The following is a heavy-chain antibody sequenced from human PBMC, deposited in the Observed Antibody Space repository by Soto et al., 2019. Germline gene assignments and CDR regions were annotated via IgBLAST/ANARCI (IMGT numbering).Heavy chain of an antibody. CDR2: INHSGST. D-gene: IGHD3-10*01. J-gene: IGHJ6*03. Sequence: ASETLSLTCAVYGGSFSGYYWSWIRQPPGKGLEWIGEINHSGSTNYNPSLKSRVTISVDTSKNQFSLKLSSVTAADTAVYYCARGVGSGSYRYYYYYMDVWGKGTTVTVSS. V-gene: IGHV4-34*01. CDR1: GGSFSGYY. CDR3: ARGVGSGSYRYYYYYMDV.